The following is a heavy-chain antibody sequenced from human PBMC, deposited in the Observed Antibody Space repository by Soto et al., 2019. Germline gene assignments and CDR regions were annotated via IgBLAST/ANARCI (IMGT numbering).Heavy chain of an antibody. CDR1: GFTFSSYC. CDR3: ARDPNIVLVPAALRSYYYYYGMDV. CDR2: IKQDGSEK. Sequence: GSLRLSCAASGFTFSSYCISWVRQAPGKGLEWVANIKQDGSEKYYVDSVKGRFTISRDNAKNSLYLQMNSLRAEDTAVYYCARDPNIVLVPAALRSYYYYYGMDVWGQGTTVTVSS. D-gene: IGHD2-2*01. V-gene: IGHV3-7*01. J-gene: IGHJ6*02.